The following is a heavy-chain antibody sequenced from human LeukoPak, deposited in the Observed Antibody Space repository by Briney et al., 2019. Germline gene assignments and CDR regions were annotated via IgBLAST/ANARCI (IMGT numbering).Heavy chain of an antibody. CDR2: INPSGGST. CDR3: ATGYCSGGSCYSGRDFDY. V-gene: IGHV1-46*01. J-gene: IGHJ4*02. Sequence: GASVKVSCKASGYTFTSYYMHWVRQAPGQGLEWMGIINPSGGSTSYAQKFQGRVTMTRDTSTSTVYMELSSLRSEDTAVYYCATGYCSGGSCYSGRDFDYWGQGTLVTVFS. CDR1: GYTFTSYY. D-gene: IGHD2-15*01.